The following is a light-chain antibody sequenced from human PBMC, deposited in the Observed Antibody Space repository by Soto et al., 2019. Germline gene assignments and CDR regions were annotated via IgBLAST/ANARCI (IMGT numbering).Light chain of an antibody. V-gene: IGKV1-5*03. J-gene: IGKJ1*01. CDR3: QHYNSYSET. Sequence: DIQMTQSPSTLSASVGDRVTITCRASQTISSWLAWYQKKPGKAPKLLIYQASSLESGVPSRFSGSGSGTEFTLTISCLQPDDFATYYCQHYNSYSETFGQGTKVEI. CDR2: QAS. CDR1: QTISSW.